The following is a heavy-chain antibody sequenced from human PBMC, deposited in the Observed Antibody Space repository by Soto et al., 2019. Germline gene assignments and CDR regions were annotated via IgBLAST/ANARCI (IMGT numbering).Heavy chain of an antibody. J-gene: IGHJ3*02. V-gene: IGHV3-23*01. D-gene: IGHD2-21*01. Sequence: EGQLLESGGGSRQPGESLRLSCVASTYNIANYAVNWVRQAPGKGPEWVSAIIADGDRKYYEESLKGRFTISKDGSKNVVYLEVKSLTTEDTAVYYCARRAYFFDGTGSHGFDIWGQGTLVTVSS. CDR1: TYNIANYA. CDR2: IIADGDRK. CDR3: ARRAYFFDGTGSHGFDI.